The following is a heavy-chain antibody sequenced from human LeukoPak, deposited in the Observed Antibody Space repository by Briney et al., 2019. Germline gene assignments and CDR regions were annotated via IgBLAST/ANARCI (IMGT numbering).Heavy chain of an antibody. CDR1: GGSISSSNW. CDR2: IYRSGST. D-gene: IGHD4-17*01. CDR3: ARASHDYGDYSHFDY. Sequence: SETLSLTCAVSGGSISSSNWWTWVRQPPGKGLEWIGEIYRSGSTNYNPSLKSRVTISVDKSKNQFSLKLSSLTAADTAVYYCARASHDYGDYSHFDYWGQGTLVAVSS. V-gene: IGHV4-4*02. J-gene: IGHJ4*02.